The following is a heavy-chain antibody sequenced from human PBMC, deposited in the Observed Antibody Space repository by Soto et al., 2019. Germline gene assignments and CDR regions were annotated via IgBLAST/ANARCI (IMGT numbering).Heavy chain of an antibody. D-gene: IGHD6-13*01. CDR3: AKVASLKSSSWYDY. CDR2: TSGSGSRT. CDR1: GFTFRSYD. Sequence: GGSLRLSCTASGFTFRSYDMNWVRQAPGKGLEWVSATSGSGSRTFYADSVKGRFTISRDNSKNTLYLQMNSLRAEDTAVYYCAKVASLKSSSWYDYWGQGTLVTVSS. J-gene: IGHJ4*02. V-gene: IGHV3-23*01.